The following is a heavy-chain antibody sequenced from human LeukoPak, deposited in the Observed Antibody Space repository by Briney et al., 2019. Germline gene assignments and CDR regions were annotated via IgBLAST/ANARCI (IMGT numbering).Heavy chain of an antibody. J-gene: IGHJ5*02. Sequence: GGSLRLSCAASGFTFSSYWMHWVRQAPGKGLVWVSRINSDGSSTIYADSVKGRFTISRDNAKNTLYLQMNSLRAEDTAVYYCARETAIAVAGTVGNWFDPWGQGTLVTVSS. D-gene: IGHD6-19*01. CDR2: INSDGSST. CDR3: ARETAIAVAGTVGNWFDP. V-gene: IGHV3-74*01. CDR1: GFTFSSYW.